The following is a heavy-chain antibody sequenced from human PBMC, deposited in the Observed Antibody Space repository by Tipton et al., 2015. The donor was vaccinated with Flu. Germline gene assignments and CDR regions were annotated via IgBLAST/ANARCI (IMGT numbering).Heavy chain of an antibody. Sequence: TLSLTCTVSGGSISSSSYYWGWIRQPPGKGLEWIGSIYYSGSTYYNPSLKSRVTISVDTSKNQFSLKLSSATAADTAVYYCAREGRREQLALDYWGQGTLVTVSS. V-gene: IGHV4-39*07. CDR2: IYYSGST. D-gene: IGHD6-6*01. J-gene: IGHJ4*02. CDR3: AREGRREQLALDY. CDR1: GGSISSSSYY.